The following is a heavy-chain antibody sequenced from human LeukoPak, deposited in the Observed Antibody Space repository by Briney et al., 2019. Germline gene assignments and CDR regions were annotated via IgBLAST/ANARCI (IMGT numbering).Heavy chain of an antibody. CDR3: AREGPSTYPFDY. V-gene: IGHV1-46*01. Sequence: ASVKVSCKASGYTFTNYYMHWVRQAPGQGREWMGIINPSGGSTSYAQKFQGRVTMTWDTSTSTVYMELSSLTSEDTAVFYCAREGPSTYPFDYWGQGTLVTVSS. J-gene: IGHJ4*02. CDR1: GYTFTNYY. CDR2: INPSGGST.